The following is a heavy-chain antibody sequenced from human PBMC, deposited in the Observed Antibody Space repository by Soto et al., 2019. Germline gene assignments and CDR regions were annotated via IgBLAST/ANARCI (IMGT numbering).Heavy chain of an antibody. J-gene: IGHJ4*02. V-gene: IGHV4-59*08. CDR2: IYYSGTT. CDR3: ARGGGPNWGFYVY. Sequence: QVQLQESGPGLVKPSETLSLTCTVSGGSISSYYWSWIRQSPGKGLEWIGYIYYSGTTDYNPSLKSRVTISVDTSKNQFSRKLNSVTAADTAVYYCARGGGPNWGFYVYWGQGTLVTVSS. CDR1: GGSISSYY. D-gene: IGHD7-27*01.